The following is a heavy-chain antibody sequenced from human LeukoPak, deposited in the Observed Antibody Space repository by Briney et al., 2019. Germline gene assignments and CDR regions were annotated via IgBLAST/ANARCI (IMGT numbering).Heavy chain of an antibody. J-gene: IGHJ4*02. CDR2: FDPEDGET. CDR1: GYTLTELS. D-gene: IGHD1-26*01. Sequence: ASVKVSCKVSGYTLTELSMHWVRQAPGKGLEWMGGFDPEDGETIYAQKFQGGVTMTEDTSTDTAYMELSSLRSEDTAVYYCATDPLGGSPDRRFDYWGQGTLVTVSS. V-gene: IGHV1-24*01. CDR3: ATDPLGGSPDRRFDY.